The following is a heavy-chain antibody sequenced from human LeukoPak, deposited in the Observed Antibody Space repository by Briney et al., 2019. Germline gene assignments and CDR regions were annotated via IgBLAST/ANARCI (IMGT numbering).Heavy chain of an antibody. J-gene: IGHJ4*02. CDR1: GFTFSRFL. V-gene: IGHV3-74*01. D-gene: IGHD6-19*01. CDR2: ISNDGRTT. CDR3: ARDLAGSIDY. Sequence: GGSLRLSCAASGFTFSRFLMHWVRQAPGKGLVWVSLISNDGRTTRYADSVKGRFTISRDNAKNTLYLEMYSLRAEYTALYFCARDLAGSIDYWGQGTLVTVSS.